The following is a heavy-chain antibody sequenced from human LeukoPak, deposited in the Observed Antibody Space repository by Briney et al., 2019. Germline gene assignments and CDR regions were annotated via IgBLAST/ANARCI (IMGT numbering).Heavy chain of an antibody. D-gene: IGHD6-19*01. V-gene: IGHV4-34*01. CDR2: INHSGST. J-gene: IGHJ4*02. Sequence: SETLSLTCAVYGGSFSGYYWSWIRQPPGKGLEWIGEINHSGSTNYNPSLKSRVTISVDTSKNQFSLKLSSVTAADTAVYYCARQFRPRLESGWYAYWGQGTLVTVSS. CDR3: ARQFRPRLESGWYAY. CDR1: GGSFSGYY.